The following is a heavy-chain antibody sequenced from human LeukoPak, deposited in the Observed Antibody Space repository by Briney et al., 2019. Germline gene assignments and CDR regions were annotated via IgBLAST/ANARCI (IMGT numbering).Heavy chain of an antibody. CDR2: IFYSGGT. CDR3: ARHASAGTYRNFFDV. Sequence: SETLSLTCTVSGDSMAGYYWSWIRQSPGKGLDWIGYIFYSGGTKYNRSLKSRVSVSVDTSKKQFSLRLRSVTAADTAVYYCARHASAGTYRNFFDVWGPGALVTVSS. J-gene: IGHJ5*02. D-gene: IGHD3-16*02. CDR1: GDSMAGYY. V-gene: IGHV4-59*08.